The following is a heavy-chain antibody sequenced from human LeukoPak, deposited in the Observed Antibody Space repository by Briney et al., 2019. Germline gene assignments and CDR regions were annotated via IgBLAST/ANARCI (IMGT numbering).Heavy chain of an antibody. CDR2: IIVGKGNT. V-gene: IGHV1-3*01. CDR1: GYIFTNYD. D-gene: IGHD4-23*01. CDR3: TRDVMVGTGIALDV. Sequence: ASVKVSCKASGYIFTNYDIYWVRQAPGQRLEWMGWIIVGKGNTRYSQKFQGRVIITSDTSASTAYMELSSLRSGDTAVYYCTRDVMVGTGIALDVWGQGTMVTVSS. J-gene: IGHJ3*01.